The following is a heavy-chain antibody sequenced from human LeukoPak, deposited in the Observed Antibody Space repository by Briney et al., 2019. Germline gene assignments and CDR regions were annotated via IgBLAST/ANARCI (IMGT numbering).Heavy chain of an antibody. CDR1: GFTFSSYS. CDR3: SEHGGPPGNAFDI. CDR2: ISGSGGST. D-gene: IGHD4-23*01. Sequence: GSLRLSCAASGFTFSSYSISWVRQAPGKGLEWVSAISGSGGSTYYADSVKGRFTISRDNSKNTLYPQMNSLRAEDTAVYYWSEHGGPPGNAFDIWGQGTTVTVSS. J-gene: IGHJ3*02. V-gene: IGHV3-23*01.